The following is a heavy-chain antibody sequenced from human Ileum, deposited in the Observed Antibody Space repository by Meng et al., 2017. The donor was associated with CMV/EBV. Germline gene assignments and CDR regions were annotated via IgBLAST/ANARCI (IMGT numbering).Heavy chain of an antibody. CDR3: AGYMVRGVILFDY. J-gene: IGHJ4*02. Sequence: SVKVSCKASGSTFSSYAISWVRQAPGQGLEWMGGIIPIFGTANYAQKFQGRVTITTDESTSTAYIELRSLRSEDTAVYYCAGYMVRGVILFDYWGQGTLVTVSS. CDR2: IIPIFGTA. CDR1: GSTFSSYA. D-gene: IGHD3-10*01. V-gene: IGHV1-69*05.